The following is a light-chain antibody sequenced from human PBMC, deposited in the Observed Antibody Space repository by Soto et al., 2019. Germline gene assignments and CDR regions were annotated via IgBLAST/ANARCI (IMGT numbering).Light chain of an antibody. CDR3: QQYNTYFYT. CDR2: DAS. CDR1: QYITNR. V-gene: IGKV1-5*01. J-gene: IGKJ2*01. Sequence: DIQMTQSPSTLSASVGDRVTITCRASQYITNRVAWYQQKPGKAPKLLIYDASILQSGAPSRFSGGGYGTEFTVTISSLQPDDLATYYCQQYNTYFYTFGQGTKLEIK.